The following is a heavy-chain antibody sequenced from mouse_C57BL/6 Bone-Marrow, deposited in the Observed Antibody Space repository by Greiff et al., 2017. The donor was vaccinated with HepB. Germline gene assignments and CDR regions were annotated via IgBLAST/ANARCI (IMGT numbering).Heavy chain of an antibody. CDR2: ISNGGGST. Sequence: DVMLVESGGGLVQPGGSLKLSCAASGFTFSDYYMYWVRQTPEKRLEWVAYISNGGGSTYYPDTVKGRFTISRDNAKNTLYLQMSRLKSEDTAMYYCARQIYHGSTDYAMDYWGQGTSVTVSS. CDR3: ARQIYHGSTDYAMDY. J-gene: IGHJ4*01. V-gene: IGHV5-12*01. CDR1: GFTFSDYY. D-gene: IGHD1-1*01.